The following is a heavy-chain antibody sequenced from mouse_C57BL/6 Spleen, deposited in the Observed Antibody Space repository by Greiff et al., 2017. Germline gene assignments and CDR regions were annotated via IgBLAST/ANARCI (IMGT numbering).Heavy chain of an antibody. CDR2: IDPENGDT. CDR3: TSGNYSYYFDY. D-gene: IGHD2-1*01. Sequence: VQLQQSGAELVRPGASVKLSCTASGFNIKDDYMHWVKQRPEQGLEWIGWIDPENGDTEYASKFQGKATIPADTSSNTAYLQLSSLTSEDTAVYYGTSGNYSYYFDYWGQGTTLTVSS. J-gene: IGHJ2*01. CDR1: GFNIKDDY. V-gene: IGHV14-4*01.